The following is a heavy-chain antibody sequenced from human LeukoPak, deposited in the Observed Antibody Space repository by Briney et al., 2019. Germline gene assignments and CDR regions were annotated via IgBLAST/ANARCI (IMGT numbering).Heavy chain of an antibody. D-gene: IGHD6-13*01. CDR1: GYTFTVYY. V-gene: IGHV1-2*02. J-gene: IGHJ4*02. Sequence: ASVKVSCKASGYTFTVYYMHWVRQAPGQGLEWMGWISPYSGGTNYAQKFQGRVTMTSDTSISTAYMELSRLISDDTAVYYCARSIGPGGYSSSWTGGYDYWGQGTLVTVSS. CDR3: ARSIGPGGYSSSWTGGYDY. CDR2: ISPYSGGT.